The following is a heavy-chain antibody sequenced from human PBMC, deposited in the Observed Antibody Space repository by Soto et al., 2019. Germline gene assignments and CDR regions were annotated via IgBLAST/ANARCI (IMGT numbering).Heavy chain of an antibody. D-gene: IGHD2-21*01. CDR2: IAYDGRTK. J-gene: IGHJ4*02. V-gene: IGHV3-30*04. CDR3: GSDVIGRITVDY. CDR1: GFAFSSHA. Sequence: GGSLRLSCAASGFAFSSHAMHWVRQAPGKGLEGLSFIAYDGRTKGYADSVKGRFTVSRANFKDSLFLQMGSRRAQDTAGYYFGSDVIGRITVDYWGSGSLVTVSS.